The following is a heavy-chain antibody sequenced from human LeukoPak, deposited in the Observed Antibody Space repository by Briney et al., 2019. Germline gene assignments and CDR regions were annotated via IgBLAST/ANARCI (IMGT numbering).Heavy chain of an antibody. J-gene: IGHJ4*02. CDR1: GFTFRSYG. CDR3: AKDRIAAAGRLDY. CDR2: ISYDGSNK. D-gene: IGHD6-13*01. V-gene: IGHV3-30*18. Sequence: GGSLRLSCAASGFTFRSYGMHWVRQAPGKGLEWVAVISYDGSNKYYADSVKGRFTISRYNSKNTLYLQMNSLRAEDTAVYYCAKDRIAAAGRLDYWGQGTLVTVSS.